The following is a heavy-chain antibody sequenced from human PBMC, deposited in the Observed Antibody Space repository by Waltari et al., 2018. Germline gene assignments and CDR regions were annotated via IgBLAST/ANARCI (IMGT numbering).Heavy chain of an antibody. J-gene: IGHJ3*02. CDR2: IAPEDGDT. CDR3: ATALGDNISASRAFEI. CDR1: GYSFSDYY. Sequence: EVQLLQSGAELVKPGPTVKISCKVSGYSFSDYYIHWVQQAPGKGLQWLGLIAPEDGDTIDADNFRHTITLTSDTSTNTAYLELNNGSSQDTAVFYCATALGDNISASRAFEIWGQGTMITVAS. D-gene: IGHD1-20*01. V-gene: IGHV1-69-2*01.